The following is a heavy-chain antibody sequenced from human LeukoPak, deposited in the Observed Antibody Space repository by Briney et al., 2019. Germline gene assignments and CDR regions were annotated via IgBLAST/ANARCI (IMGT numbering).Heavy chain of an antibody. J-gene: IGHJ6*03. V-gene: IGHV1-18*01. D-gene: IGHD3-10*01. CDR2: ISAYNGNT. CDR3: ARLVVRGVIKDYCYYMDV. Sequence: ASVKVSCKASGYTFTSYGISWVRQAPGQGLEWMGWISAYNGNTNYAQKLQGRVTMTTDTSTSTAYMELRSLRSDDTAVYYCARLVVRGVIKDYCYYMDVWGKGTTVTISS. CDR1: GYTFTSYG.